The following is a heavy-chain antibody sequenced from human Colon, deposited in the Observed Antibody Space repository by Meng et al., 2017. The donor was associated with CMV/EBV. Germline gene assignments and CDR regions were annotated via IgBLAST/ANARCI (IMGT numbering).Heavy chain of an antibody. V-gene: IGHV3-30*04. Sequence: GGSLRLSCAASGFTFSSYAMHWVRQAPGKGLEWVAVISYDGSNKYYADSVKGRFTISRDNSKNTLYLQMNSLRAEDTAVYYCATSRQKYCSSTSCYYYYYGMDVWGQGTTVTVSS. D-gene: IGHD2-2*01. CDR2: ISYDGSNK. J-gene: IGHJ6*02. CDR3: ATSRQKYCSSTSCYYYYYGMDV. CDR1: GFTFSSYA.